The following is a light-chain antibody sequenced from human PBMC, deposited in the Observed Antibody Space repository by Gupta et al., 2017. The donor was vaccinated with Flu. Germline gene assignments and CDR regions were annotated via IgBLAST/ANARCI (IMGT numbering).Light chain of an antibody. J-gene: IGKJ4*01. CDR3: QQRVNWPLT. Sequence: EIVLTQSPATLSLSPGERATLSCRASQSVDNYLMWYQQKPGQAPRLLIYDASKRATATPARFSGTGSGTDYTLTISSLEAEDPAVYYCQQRVNWPLTFGGGTKVEIK. V-gene: IGKV3-11*01. CDR1: QSVDNY. CDR2: DAS.